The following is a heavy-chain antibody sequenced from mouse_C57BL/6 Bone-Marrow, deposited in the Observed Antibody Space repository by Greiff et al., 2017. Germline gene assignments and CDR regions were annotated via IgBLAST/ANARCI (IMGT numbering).Heavy chain of an antibody. CDR3: ARGDYYGNYFDY. J-gene: IGHJ2*01. CDR2: ISNGGGST. Sequence: EVKVVESGGGLVQPGGSLKLSCAASGFTFSDYYMYWVRQTPEKRLEWVAYISNGGGSTYYPDTVQGRFTISRDNAKNTLYLQMSRLKSEDTAMYYCARGDYYGNYFDYWGQGTTLTVSS. V-gene: IGHV5-12*01. CDR1: GFTFSDYY. D-gene: IGHD1-1*01.